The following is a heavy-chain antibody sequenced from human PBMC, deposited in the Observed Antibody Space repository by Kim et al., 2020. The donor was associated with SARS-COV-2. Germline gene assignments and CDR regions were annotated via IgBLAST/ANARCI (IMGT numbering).Heavy chain of an antibody. J-gene: IGHJ4*02. D-gene: IGHD3-3*01. V-gene: IGHV4-39*01. Sequence: SETLSLTCTVSGGSISSSSYYWGWIRQPPGKGLEWIGSIYYSGSTYYNPSLKSRVTISIDTSKNQFSLKLSSVTAADTAVYYCASQTRFLEWFGNFDYWGQGTLVTVSS. CDR2: IYYSGST. CDR3: ASQTRFLEWFGNFDY. CDR1: GGSISSSSYY.